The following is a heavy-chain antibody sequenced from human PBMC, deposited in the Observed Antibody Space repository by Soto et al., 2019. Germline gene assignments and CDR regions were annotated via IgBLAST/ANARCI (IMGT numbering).Heavy chain of an antibody. CDR2: IYHSGGT. D-gene: IGHD6-19*01. Sequence: SETLSLTCAVSGYSSRSGYYWAWIRQPPGKGLEYIGSIYHSGGTFYNPSLKSRVTMSVDTSKKQFSLRLTAVTAADTAVYYCAGTDSYTSGLDYWGQGTVVTV. V-gene: IGHV4-38-2*01. J-gene: IGHJ4*02. CDR1: GYSSRSGYY. CDR3: AGTDSYTSGLDY.